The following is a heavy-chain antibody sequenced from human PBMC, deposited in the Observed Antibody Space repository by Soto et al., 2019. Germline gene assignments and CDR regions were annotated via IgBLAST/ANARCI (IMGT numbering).Heavy chain of an antibody. CDR2: LNNDGTAT. D-gene: IGHD1-1*01. CDR3: TTAFEY. Sequence: GGSLRLSCVVSGSTFSTYAMAWVRQAPGKGLEWVSGLNNDGTATYYADFVKGRFTISRDNAKNTLYPQMNSLRAEDTALYYCTTAFEYWGRGTLVTVSS. CDR1: GSTFSTYA. J-gene: IGHJ4*02. V-gene: IGHV3-23*01.